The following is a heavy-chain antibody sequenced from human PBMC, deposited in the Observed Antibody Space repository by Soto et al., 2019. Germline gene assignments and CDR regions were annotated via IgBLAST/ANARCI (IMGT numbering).Heavy chain of an antibody. V-gene: IGHV3-30*18. CDR2: ISYDGRNK. CDR1: GFTFSSYG. Sequence: QVQLVESGGGVVQPGRSLRLSCAASGFTFSSYGMHWVRQAPGKGLEWVAVISYDGRNKYYADAVKGRFTISRDNSKNTLYLQMSSPRAEETAVYYCVKDGSSGWPYFYAMDVWGQGTTVTVSS. D-gene: IGHD6-19*01. J-gene: IGHJ6*02. CDR3: VKDGSSGWPYFYAMDV.